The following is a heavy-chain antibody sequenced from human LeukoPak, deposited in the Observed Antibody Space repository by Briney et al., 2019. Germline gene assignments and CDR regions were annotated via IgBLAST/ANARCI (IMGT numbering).Heavy chain of an antibody. CDR1: GGSFSGYY. CDR3: ARGRKQWLAYYFDY. J-gene: IGHJ4*02. Sequence: PSETLSLTCAVYGGSFSGYYWSCLRQPPGKGLEWIGEINHSGSTNYNPSLKSRVTISVDTSKNQFSLKLSSVTAADTAVYYCARGRKQWLAYYFDYWGQGTLVTVSS. V-gene: IGHV4-34*01. CDR2: INHSGST. D-gene: IGHD6-19*01.